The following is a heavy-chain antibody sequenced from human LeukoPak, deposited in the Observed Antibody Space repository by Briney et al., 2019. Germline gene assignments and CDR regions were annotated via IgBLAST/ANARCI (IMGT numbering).Heavy chain of an antibody. V-gene: IGHV4-59*08. CDR2: IYYSGST. CDR1: GGSISSYY. CDR3: ARAGNWASDAFDI. Sequence: SETLSLTCTVSGGSISSYYWSWIRQPPGKGLEWIGYIYYSGSTNYNPSLKSRVTISVDTSKNQFSLKLSSVTAADTAVYYCARAGNWASDAFDIWGQGTMVTVSS. J-gene: IGHJ3*02. D-gene: IGHD7-27*01.